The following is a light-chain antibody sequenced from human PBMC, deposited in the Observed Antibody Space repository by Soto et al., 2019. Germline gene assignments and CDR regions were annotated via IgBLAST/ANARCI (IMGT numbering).Light chain of an antibody. CDR3: QQYYNPPQT. CDR2: WAS. CDR1: QSLLYSSNNKNY. J-gene: IGKJ1*01. V-gene: IGKV4-1*01. Sequence: DIVMTQSPDSLAVSLGERATINCKSSQSLLYSSNNKNYLAWYQQKPGQPPKLLIYWASTRESGVPDRFSGSGSGTDFTLTISSLQAEDVAAYYCQQYYNPPQTFGQGTKVEIK.